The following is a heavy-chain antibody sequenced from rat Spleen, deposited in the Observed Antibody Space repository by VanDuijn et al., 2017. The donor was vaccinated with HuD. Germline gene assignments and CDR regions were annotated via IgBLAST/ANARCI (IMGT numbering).Heavy chain of an antibody. Sequence: EVQLVESGGGLVQPGRSMKVSCAASGFTFSNYGMTWVRQAPKKGLEWVASIRPSGDNTYYRDSVKGRFTISRDNAKSTLYLQMDSLRSEDTATYYSTRDSSQYYFDYWGQGVMVTVSS. CDR2: IRPSGDNT. V-gene: IGHV5-19*01. J-gene: IGHJ2*01. CDR3: TRDSSQYYFDY. CDR1: GFTFSNYG. D-gene: IGHD1-2*01.